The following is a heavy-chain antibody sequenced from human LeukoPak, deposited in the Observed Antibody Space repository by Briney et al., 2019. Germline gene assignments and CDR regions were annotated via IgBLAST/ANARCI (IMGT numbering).Heavy chain of an antibody. D-gene: IGHD6-19*01. CDR2: ISSSGGGT. CDR3: AKPTVAVAGTRWFDP. V-gene: IGHV3-23*01. CDR1: GFTFSSYA. Sequence: PGGSLRLSCAASGFTFSSYAMSWVRQAPGKGLEWLSAISSSGGGTYYADSVKGRFTISRDNSKNTLYLQMNGLRAEDTAVYYCAKPTVAVAGTRWFDPWGQGTLVTVSP. J-gene: IGHJ5*02.